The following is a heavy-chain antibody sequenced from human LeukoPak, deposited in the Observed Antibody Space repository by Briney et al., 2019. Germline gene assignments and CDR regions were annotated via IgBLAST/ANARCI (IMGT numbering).Heavy chain of an antibody. V-gene: IGHV3-74*01. CDR3: VRDSAHVVVVPAVFPPGLDNWFDP. Sequence: GGSLRLSCAASGFTFSSYWMHWVRQAPGKGLVWVSRIDSDGSSTIYADSVKGRFTISRDNAKNSLYLQMNSLRAEDTAVYYCVRDSAHVVVVPAVFPPGLDNWFDPWGQGTLVTVSS. J-gene: IGHJ5*02. CDR1: GFTFSSYW. D-gene: IGHD2-2*01. CDR2: IDSDGSST.